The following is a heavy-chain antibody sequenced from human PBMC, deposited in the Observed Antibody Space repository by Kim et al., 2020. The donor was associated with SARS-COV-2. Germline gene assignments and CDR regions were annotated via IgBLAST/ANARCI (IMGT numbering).Heavy chain of an antibody. CDR3: ANSGGNPWELHPYDY. D-gene: IGHD1-26*01. V-gene: IGHV3-23*01. Sequence: ASVKGRFTNSRDNSKTTLYLQMNSLRAEDTAVYYCANSGGNPWELHPYDYWGQGTLVTVSS. J-gene: IGHJ4*02.